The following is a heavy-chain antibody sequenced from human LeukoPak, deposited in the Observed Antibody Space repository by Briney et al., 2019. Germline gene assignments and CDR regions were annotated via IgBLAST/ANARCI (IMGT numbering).Heavy chain of an antibody. CDR1: GYTFNNYG. V-gene: IGHV1-18*01. J-gene: IGHJ4*02. CDR2: ISAYNGNT. Sequence: ASVKVSCKPSGYTFNNYGITWVRQAPGQGLEWMGWISAYNGNTNYAQQLQGRVTMTTDTFTSTAYMELRSLRSDDPAVYYCARESSHSSGWYYFDYWGQGTLVTVSS. CDR3: ARESSHSSGWYYFDY. D-gene: IGHD6-19*01.